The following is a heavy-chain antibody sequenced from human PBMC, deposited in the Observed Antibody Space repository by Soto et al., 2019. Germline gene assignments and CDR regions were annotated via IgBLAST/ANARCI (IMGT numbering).Heavy chain of an antibody. J-gene: IGHJ3*02. Sequence: EVQLVESGGGLVQPGGSLRLSCAASGFTFSSYSMNWFRQAPGKRLEWVSYISSSSSTIYYADSVKGRFTISRDNAKNSLYLPRNSLRAEDTDVYYCARDLRYFGPTDAFDIWGQGTMVTVSS. D-gene: IGHD3-9*01. CDR2: ISSSSSTI. CDR3: ARDLRYFGPTDAFDI. V-gene: IGHV3-48*01. CDR1: GFTFSSYS.